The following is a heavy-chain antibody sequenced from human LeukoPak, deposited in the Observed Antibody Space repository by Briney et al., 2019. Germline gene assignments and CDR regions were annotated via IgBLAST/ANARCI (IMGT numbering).Heavy chain of an antibody. D-gene: IGHD3-10*01. J-gene: IGHJ5*02. Sequence: ASVKVSCKVSGYTLTELSMHWVRQAPGKGLEWMGGFDPEDGETIYAQKFQGRVTMTEDTSTDTAYMELSSLRSEDTAVYYCATASGSYPASWFDPWGQGTLVTVSS. CDR1: GYTLTELS. CDR3: ATASGSYPASWFDP. CDR2: FDPEDGET. V-gene: IGHV1-24*01.